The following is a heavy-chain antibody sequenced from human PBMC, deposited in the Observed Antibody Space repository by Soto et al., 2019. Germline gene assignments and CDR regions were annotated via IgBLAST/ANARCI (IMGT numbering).Heavy chain of an antibody. D-gene: IGHD3-3*01. J-gene: IGHJ4*02. V-gene: IGHV4-59*02. CDR1: GGSVSTYY. CDR3: ARDGVGPFDY. CDR2: TSYSGNT. Sequence: QVQLLESGPGLLKPSETLSLTCTISGGSVSTYYWSWIRQPPGKALEWIGLTSYSGNTNYNPSLKIRVAMAVDTSKNQFSLTLTSVTAADTAVYYCARDGVGPFDYWGQGTLVTVSS.